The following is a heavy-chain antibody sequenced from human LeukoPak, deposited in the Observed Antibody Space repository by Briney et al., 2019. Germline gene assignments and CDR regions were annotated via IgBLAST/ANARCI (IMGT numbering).Heavy chain of an antibody. J-gene: IGHJ4*02. CDR3: ASFIVVVPAAII. Sequence: SVKVSCKASGGTFSSYTISWVRQAPGQGLEWMGRIIPILGIANYAQKLQGRVTITADKSTSTAYMELSSLRSEDTAVYYCASFIVVVPAAIIWGQGTLVTVSS. D-gene: IGHD2-2*02. CDR2: IIPILGIA. V-gene: IGHV1-69*02. CDR1: GGTFSSYT.